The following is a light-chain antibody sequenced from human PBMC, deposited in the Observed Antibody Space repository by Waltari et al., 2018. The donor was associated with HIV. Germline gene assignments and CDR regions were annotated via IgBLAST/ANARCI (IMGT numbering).Light chain of an antibody. CDR2: RND. CDR1: SCNIGSNS. J-gene: IGLJ1*01. V-gene: IGLV1-44*01. Sequence: QSVLTQPTSASGTPGHRVTMSCSGGSCNIGSNSVNWYQHPPATSPRLLIFRNDPRPSGVPDRFSASKSCTSASLAISGLHSEDEAEYYCAVWDDSLSEYVFGPGTRVTVL. CDR3: AVWDDSLSEYV.